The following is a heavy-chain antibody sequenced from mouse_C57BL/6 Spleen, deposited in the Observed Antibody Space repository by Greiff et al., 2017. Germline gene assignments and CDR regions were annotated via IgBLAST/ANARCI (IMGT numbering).Heavy chain of an antibody. Sequence: QVTLKVSGPGILQSSQTLSLTCSFSGFSLSTSGMGVSWIRQPSGKGLEWLAHIYWDDDKRYTPSLKSRLTLSKDTSRNKVFLKITSVDTADTATYDCARRAEDDYDGRFDVWGTGTTVTVAS. CDR3: ARRAEDDYDGRFDV. CDR2: IYWDDDK. CDR1: GFSLSTSGMG. V-gene: IGHV8-12*01. J-gene: IGHJ1*03. D-gene: IGHD2-4*01.